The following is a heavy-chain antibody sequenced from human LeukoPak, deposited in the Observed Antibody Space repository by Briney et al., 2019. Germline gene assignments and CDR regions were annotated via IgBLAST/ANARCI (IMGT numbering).Heavy chain of an antibody. V-gene: IGHV1-69*13. CDR1: GGTFSSYA. J-gene: IGHJ4*02. CDR2: IIPIFGTA. Sequence: ASVKVSCKASGGTFSSYAISWVRQAPGQGLEWMGGIIPIFGTANYAQKFQGRVTITADESTSTAYMELSSLTSEDTAVYYCARGRWTDVARGSYYFDYWGQGTLVSVS. D-gene: IGHD3-10*01. CDR3: ARGRWTDVARGSYYFDY.